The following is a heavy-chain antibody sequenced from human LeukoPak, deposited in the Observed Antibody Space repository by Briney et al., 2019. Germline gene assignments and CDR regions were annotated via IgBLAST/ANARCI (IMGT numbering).Heavy chain of an antibody. V-gene: IGHV4-30-2*01. Sequence: PSQTLSLTCAVSGGSISGINYSWNWIRQPPGKGLEWIGCNYGSGSTNYNPSLKSRVTISVDRSKNQFSLKLSSVTAADTAVYFCARTHITNSFDYWGQGTPVTVSS. CDR3: ARTHITNSFDY. CDR1: GGSISGINYS. J-gene: IGHJ4*02. CDR2: NYGSGST. D-gene: IGHD3-3*01.